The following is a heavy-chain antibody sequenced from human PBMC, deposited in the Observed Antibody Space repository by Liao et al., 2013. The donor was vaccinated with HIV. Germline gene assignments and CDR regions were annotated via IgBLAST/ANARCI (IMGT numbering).Heavy chain of an antibody. CDR3: ARTDQYYDFWNGYENWFDP. V-gene: IGHV4-61*02. CDR1: GGSISSGSYY. Sequence: QVQLQESGPGLVKPSQTLSLTCTVSGGSISSGSYYWSWIRQPAGKGLEWIGRIYTSGSTYHNPSLKSRVTISVDTSKNQFSLKLSSVTAADTAVYYCARTDQYYDFWNGYENWFDPWGQGTLVTVSS. J-gene: IGHJ5*02. CDR2: IYTSGST. D-gene: IGHD3-3*01.